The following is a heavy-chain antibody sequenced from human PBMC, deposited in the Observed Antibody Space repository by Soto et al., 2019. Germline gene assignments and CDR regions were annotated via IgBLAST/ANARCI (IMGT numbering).Heavy chain of an antibody. V-gene: IGHV3-23*01. Sequence: GGSLRLSCAASGVTISSNAMYLVRQAPGKGLEWVSAISDRGATTHYADSVKGRFTISRDTSKYTLYLQLNTLRADDTAVYYCAKDKPGTTSFDYWGQGTLVTVSS. CDR1: GVTISSNA. CDR2: ISDRGATT. D-gene: IGHD1-1*01. J-gene: IGHJ4*02. CDR3: AKDKPGTTSFDY.